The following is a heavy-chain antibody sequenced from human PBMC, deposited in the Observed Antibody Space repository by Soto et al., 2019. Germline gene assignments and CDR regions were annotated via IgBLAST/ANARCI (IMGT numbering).Heavy chain of an antibody. J-gene: IGHJ4*02. CDR3: ARGPYYYDSSGYPDY. V-gene: IGHV4-31*03. CDR2: IYYSGST. Sequence: SETLSLTCTVSGGSISSGGYYWSWIRQHPGKGLEWIGYIYYSGSTYYNPSLKSRVTISVDTSKNQFSLKLSSVTAADTAVYYCARGPYYYDSSGYPDYWGQGTLVTVSS. CDR1: GGSISSGGYY. D-gene: IGHD3-22*01.